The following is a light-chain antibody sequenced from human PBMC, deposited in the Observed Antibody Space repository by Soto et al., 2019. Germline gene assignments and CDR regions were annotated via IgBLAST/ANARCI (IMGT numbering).Light chain of an antibody. CDR1: QGIRKD. Sequence: DIPMTQSPSSLSASVGDRVTITCRASQGIRKDLCWYQQRPGKAPKRLIFGASSLQSGVPSRFSGSASGTEFTLTISSLQPEDFATYFFLQHNSYPLTFGGGTKVELK. V-gene: IGKV1-17*01. CDR3: LQHNSYPLT. J-gene: IGKJ4*01. CDR2: GAS.